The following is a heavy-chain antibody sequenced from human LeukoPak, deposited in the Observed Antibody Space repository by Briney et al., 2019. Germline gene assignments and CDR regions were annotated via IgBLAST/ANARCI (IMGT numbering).Heavy chain of an antibody. CDR3: ARDMVRGVIIYDY. CDR2: ISSSSSYT. CDR1: GLPSSATS. Sequence: GGSLSSSCAPPGLPSSATSITWFGRPPGKGLDWVSYISSSSSYTNYADSVKGRFTISRDNAKNSLYLQMNSLRAEDTAVYYCARDMVRGVIIYDYWGQGTLVTVSS. V-gene: IGHV3-11*06. J-gene: IGHJ4*02. D-gene: IGHD3-10*01.